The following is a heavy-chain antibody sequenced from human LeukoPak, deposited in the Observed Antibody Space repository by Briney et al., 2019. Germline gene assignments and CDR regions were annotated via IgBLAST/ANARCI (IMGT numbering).Heavy chain of an antibody. CDR3: ATGITVAGKTSDFYY. CDR2: FDPEDGET. CDR1: GYTLTELS. Sequence: ASVKVSCKVSGYTLTELSMHWVRQAPGKGLEWMGGFDPEDGETIYAQKFQGRVTMTEDTSTDTAYMELSSLRSEDTAVYYCATGITVAGKTSDFYYWGQGTLVTVSS. J-gene: IGHJ4*01. V-gene: IGHV1-24*01. D-gene: IGHD6-19*01.